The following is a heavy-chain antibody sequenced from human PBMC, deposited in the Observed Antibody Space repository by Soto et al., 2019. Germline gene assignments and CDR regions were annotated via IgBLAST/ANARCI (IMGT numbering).Heavy chain of an antibody. D-gene: IGHD3-10*01. CDR1: SGSITNNNW. Sequence: QVQLQESGPGLVKPSGTLSLTCTVTSGSITNNNWWSWVRQSPGKGLEWLGEIYHGGSTNYNPSLMSRVSISVDNSRNKFSLTLPSVTPGNTAGYYCAGERGSITVPGPFDPWGKGTLVTVSS. J-gene: IGHJ3*01. V-gene: IGHV4-4*02. CDR3: AGERGSITVPGPFDP. CDR2: IYHGGST.